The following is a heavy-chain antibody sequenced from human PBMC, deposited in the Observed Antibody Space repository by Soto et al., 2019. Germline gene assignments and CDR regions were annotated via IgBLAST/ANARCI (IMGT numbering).Heavy chain of an antibody. V-gene: IGHV3-33*01. D-gene: IGHD4-17*01. CDR2: IWYDGSNK. CDR3: ARGSAVSDAFDI. Sequence: QVQLVESGGGVVQPGRSLRLSCAASGFTFSSYGMHWVRQAPGKGLEWVAVIWYDGSNKYYADSVKGRFTISRDNSKNTLYLQMNRLRAEDTAVYYCARGSAVSDAFDIWGQGTMVTVSS. CDR1: GFTFSSYG. J-gene: IGHJ3*02.